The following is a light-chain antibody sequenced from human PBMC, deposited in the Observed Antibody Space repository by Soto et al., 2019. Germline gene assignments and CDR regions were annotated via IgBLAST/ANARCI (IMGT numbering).Light chain of an antibody. CDR3: QQYDKWPRT. Sequence: EIVLTQSPATLSSFPGDRVTLSFRASQYINTRLAWYQHRPGQAPRLLIYQTSIRAAGIPARFSASGTGTDFTLTISNLQSEDFAVYHCQQYDKWPRTFGQGTKVDIK. CDR2: QTS. CDR1: QYINTR. V-gene: IGKV3D-15*03. J-gene: IGKJ1*01.